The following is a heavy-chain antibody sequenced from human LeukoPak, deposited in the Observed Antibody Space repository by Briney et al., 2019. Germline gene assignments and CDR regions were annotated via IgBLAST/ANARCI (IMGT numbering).Heavy chain of an antibody. CDR3: ARDPTYSMPDKYSSSSQSTYYYYYMDV. D-gene: IGHD6-6*01. Sequence: SVKVSCMASGYTFTGYYMHWVRQAPGQGLEWMGWINPNSGGTNYAQKFQGRVTMTRDTSISTASMELSRLRSDGTAVYYCARDPTYSMPDKYSSSSQSTYYYYYMDVWGKGTTVTVSS. J-gene: IGHJ6*03. V-gene: IGHV1-2*02. CDR2: INPNSGGT. CDR1: GYTFTGYY.